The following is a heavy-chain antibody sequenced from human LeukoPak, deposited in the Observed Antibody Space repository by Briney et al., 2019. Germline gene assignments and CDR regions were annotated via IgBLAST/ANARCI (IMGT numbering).Heavy chain of an antibody. J-gene: IGHJ3*02. CDR3: ARERVGAVAGTNAFDI. Sequence: ASVKVSCKASGYTFTGYYMHWVRQAPGQGLEWMGWINPNSGGTNYAQKFQGRVTMTRDTSISTAYMELSRLRSDDTAVYYCARERVGAVAGTNAFDIWGQGTMVTVSS. V-gene: IGHV1-2*02. CDR1: GYTFTGYY. D-gene: IGHD6-19*01. CDR2: INPNSGGT.